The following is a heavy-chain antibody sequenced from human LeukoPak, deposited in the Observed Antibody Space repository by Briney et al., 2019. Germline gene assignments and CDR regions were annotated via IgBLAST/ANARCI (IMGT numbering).Heavy chain of an antibody. J-gene: IGHJ6*03. Sequence: PSETLSLTCTVSGGSISSSSYYWGWIRQPPGKGLEWIGSIYYSGSTYYNPSLKSRVTISVDTSKNQFSLKLSSVTAADTAVYYCARDDVGYCSGGSCGPYYYYMDVWGKGTTVTVSS. CDR2: IYYSGST. CDR3: ARDDVGYCSGGSCGPYYYYMDV. D-gene: IGHD2-15*01. V-gene: IGHV4-39*07. CDR1: GGSISSSSYY.